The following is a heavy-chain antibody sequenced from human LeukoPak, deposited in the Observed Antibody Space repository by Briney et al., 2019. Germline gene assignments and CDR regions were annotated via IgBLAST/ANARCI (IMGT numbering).Heavy chain of an antibody. Sequence: GGSLRLSCAGSDFTVIDIYLSWVRQAPGRGLEWVSIIYSAGTTYYGGSVKGRFTTSRDNSKNTVYLQMSRLRAEDTAVYYCARGGGLYGGTTNCYPRSFDIWGQGTMVTVSS. J-gene: IGHJ3*02. V-gene: IGHV3-53*01. CDR2: IYSAGTT. CDR1: DFTVIDIY. CDR3: ARGGGLYGGTTNCYPRSFDI. D-gene: IGHD2-2*01.